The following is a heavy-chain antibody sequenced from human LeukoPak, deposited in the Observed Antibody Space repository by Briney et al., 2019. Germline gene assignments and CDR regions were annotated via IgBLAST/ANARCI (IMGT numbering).Heavy chain of an antibody. Sequence: PSETLSLTCTVSGGSISSYYWSWIRQPPGKGLEWIGYIYYSGSTNYNPSLKSRVTISVDTSKNQFSLKLSSVTAAGTAVYYCARRGYGSGSFNRYYFDYWGQGNLVTVSS. V-gene: IGHV4-59*08. D-gene: IGHD3-10*01. CDR1: GGSISSYY. CDR3: ARRGYGSGSFNRYYFDY. CDR2: IYYSGST. J-gene: IGHJ4*02.